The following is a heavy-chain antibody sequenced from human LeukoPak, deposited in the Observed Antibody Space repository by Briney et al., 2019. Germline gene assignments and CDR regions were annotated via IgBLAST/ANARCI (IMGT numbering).Heavy chain of an antibody. J-gene: IGHJ4*02. CDR2: IGTAGDT. Sequence: GGSLRLSCAASGFTFSSYVMHWVRQATGKGLEWVSAIGTAGDTYYPGSVKGRFTISRENAKNSLYLQMNSLRAEDTAVYYCARGSHYYYDSSGYNYWGQGTLVTVSS. CDR1: GFTFSSYV. CDR3: ARGSHYYYDSSGYNY. D-gene: IGHD3-22*01. V-gene: IGHV3-13*01.